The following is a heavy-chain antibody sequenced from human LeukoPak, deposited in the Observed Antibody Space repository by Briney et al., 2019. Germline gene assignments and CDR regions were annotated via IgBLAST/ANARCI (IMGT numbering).Heavy chain of an antibody. CDR3: ASNIVGASGFDY. Sequence: PGGSLRLSCAASGFTFSSYGMNWGRQAPGKGPWWGSSISSSSSDIYYADPVKVGFTISRDNAKNSMYLQMNSLRAEDTAVYYCASNIVGASGFDYWGQGTLVTVSS. J-gene: IGHJ4*02. V-gene: IGHV3-21*01. CDR1: GFTFSSYG. CDR2: ISSSSSDI. D-gene: IGHD1-26*01.